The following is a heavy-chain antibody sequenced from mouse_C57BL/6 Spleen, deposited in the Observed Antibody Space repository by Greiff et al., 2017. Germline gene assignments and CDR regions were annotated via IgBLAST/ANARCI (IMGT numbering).Heavy chain of an antibody. Sequence: QVQLQQSGAELARPGASVKMSCKASGYTFTSYTMHWVKQRPGQGLEWIGYINPSSGYTKYNQKFKDKATLTADKSSSTAYMQLSSLTSEDSAVYYCARGDYGDDGDAMDYWGQGTSVTASS. CDR3: ARGDYGDDGDAMDY. CDR1: GYTFTSYT. V-gene: IGHV1-4*01. CDR2: INPSSGYT. D-gene: IGHD2-2*01. J-gene: IGHJ4*01.